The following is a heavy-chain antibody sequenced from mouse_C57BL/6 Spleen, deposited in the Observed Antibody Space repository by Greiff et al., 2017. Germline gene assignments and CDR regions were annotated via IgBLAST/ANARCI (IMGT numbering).Heavy chain of an antibody. CDR3: ARDYGSSSLDD. CDR1: GYTFTSYW. CDR2: IDPSDSYT. J-gene: IGHJ2*01. Sequence: QVQLQQPGAELVMPGASVKLSCKASGYTFTSYWMHWVKQRPGQGLEWIGEIDPSDSYTNYNQKFKGKSTLTVDKSSSTAYMQLSSLTSENSAVYCYARDYGSSSLDDWGQGTTLTVSS. D-gene: IGHD1-1*01. V-gene: IGHV1-69*01.